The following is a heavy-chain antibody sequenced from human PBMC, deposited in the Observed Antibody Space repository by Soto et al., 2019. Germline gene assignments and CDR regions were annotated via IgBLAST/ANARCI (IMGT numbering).Heavy chain of an antibody. CDR2: IKQDGSEK. V-gene: IGHV3-7*03. J-gene: IGHJ6*02. CDR3: ARYSGYDLGGFYYYYGMDV. Sequence: GGSLRLSCAASGFTFSSYWMSWVRQAPGKGLEWVANIKQDGSEKYYVDSVKGRFTISRDNAKNSLYLQMNSLRAEDTAVYYCARYSGYDLGGFYYYYGMDVWGQGTTVTVSS. D-gene: IGHD5-12*01. CDR1: GFTFSSYW.